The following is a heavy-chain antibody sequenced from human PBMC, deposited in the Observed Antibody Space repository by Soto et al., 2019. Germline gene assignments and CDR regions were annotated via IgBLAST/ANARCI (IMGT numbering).Heavy chain of an antibody. D-gene: IGHD3-9*01. V-gene: IGHV4-34*01. Sequence: SETLSLTCAVYGGSFSGYYWSWIRQPPGKGLEWIGEINHSGSTNYDPSLKSRVTISVDTSKNQFSLKLSSVTAADTAVYYCARATLRYFDNAFDYWGQGTLVTVSS. J-gene: IGHJ4*02. CDR3: ARATLRYFDNAFDY. CDR2: INHSGST. CDR1: GGSFSGYY.